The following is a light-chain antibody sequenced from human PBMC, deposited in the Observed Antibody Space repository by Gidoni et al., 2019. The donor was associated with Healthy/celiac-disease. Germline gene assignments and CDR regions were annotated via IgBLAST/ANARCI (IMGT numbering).Light chain of an antibody. CDR2: AAS. Sequence: DMQLPQSPSSLCASVGDRVTITCRASQSISSYLNWYQQKPGKAPKLLIYAASSLQSGVPSRFSGSGSGTDFTLTISSLQPEDFATYYCQQSYSTPPTFGGGTKVEIK. V-gene: IGKV1-39*01. J-gene: IGKJ4*01. CDR3: QQSYSTPPT. CDR1: QSISSY.